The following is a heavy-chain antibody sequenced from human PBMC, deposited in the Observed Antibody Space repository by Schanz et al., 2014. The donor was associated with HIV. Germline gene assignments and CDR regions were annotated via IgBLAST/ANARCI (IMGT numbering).Heavy chain of an antibody. CDR3: TRDGGCSGTACYGYGMDV. D-gene: IGHD2-2*01. Sequence: EVQLLESGGNLVHPGGSLRLSCAASGFTFRETVVSWVRQAPGKGLEWVAHMIWNNGIYYADSVKGRFTISRDNAKNSLYLQMNSLREEDTAVYYCTRDGGCSGTACYGYGMDVWGQGTTVTVSS. V-gene: IGHV3-48*02. CDR2: MIWNNGI. J-gene: IGHJ6*02. CDR1: GFTFRETV.